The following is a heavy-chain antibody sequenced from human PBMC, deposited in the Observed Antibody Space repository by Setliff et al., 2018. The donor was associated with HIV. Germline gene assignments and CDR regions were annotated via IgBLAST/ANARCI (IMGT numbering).Heavy chain of an antibody. CDR2: VHHSGST. V-gene: IGHV4-34*01. CDR1: GGSFSGFY. J-gene: IGHJ4*02. Sequence: SETLSLTCAVYGGSFSGFYWSWIRQPPGKGLEWIGEVHHSGSTNYNPSLKSRVTISVDTSKNQVSLRLSPVTAADTAVYYCARGPHCSSTSCFGGFDYWGQGTLVTVSS. CDR3: ARGPHCSSTSCFGGFDY. D-gene: IGHD2-2*01.